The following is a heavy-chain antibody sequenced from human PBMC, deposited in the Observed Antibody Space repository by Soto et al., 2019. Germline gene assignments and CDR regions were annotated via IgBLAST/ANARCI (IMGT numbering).Heavy chain of an antibody. CDR1: GYSFTSYW. J-gene: IGHJ6*02. CDR2: IDPSDSYT. CDR3: ARREVMVVTAASRYYGMDV. D-gene: IGHD2-21*02. V-gene: IGHV5-10-1*01. Sequence: GESLKISCKGSGYSFTSYWISWVRQMPGKGLEWMGRIDPSDSYTNYSPSFQGHVTISADKSISTAYLQWSSLKASDTAMYYCARREVMVVTAASRYYGMDVWGQGTMVTAP.